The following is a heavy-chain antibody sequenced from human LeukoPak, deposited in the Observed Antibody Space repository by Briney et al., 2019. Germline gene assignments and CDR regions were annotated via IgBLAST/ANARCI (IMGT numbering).Heavy chain of an antibody. CDR1: XXXXSSYX. D-gene: IGHD3-22*01. CDR2: XWYDGSNK. J-gene: IGHJ3*02. CDR3: ARDDSSGYWPDAFDI. Sequence: SGGSLGLSCAASXXXXSSYXMPWVRQXXXXXXEWXAVXWYDGSNKYYADSVKGRFTISRDNSKNTLYLQMNSLRAEDTAVYYCARDDSSGYWPDAFDIWGQGTMVTVSS. V-gene: IGHV3-33*01.